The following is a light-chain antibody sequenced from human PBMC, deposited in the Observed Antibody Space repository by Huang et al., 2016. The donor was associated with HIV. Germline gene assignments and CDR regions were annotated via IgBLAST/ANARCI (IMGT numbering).Light chain of an antibody. Sequence: DIQMIQSPSTLSASVGDRVTITCRASQSISTWFAWFQQKPGKAPKLLIYKASILESGGPARFSGSGSGTEFTLTISSLQPDDSATYYCQQYNNYHTFGQGTKLEIK. CDR3: QQYNNYHT. V-gene: IGKV1-5*03. CDR2: KAS. J-gene: IGKJ2*01. CDR1: QSISTW.